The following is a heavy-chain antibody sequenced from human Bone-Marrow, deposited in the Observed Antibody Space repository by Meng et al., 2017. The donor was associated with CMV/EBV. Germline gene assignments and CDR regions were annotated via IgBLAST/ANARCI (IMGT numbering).Heavy chain of an antibody. V-gene: IGHV1-18*01. Sequence: ASVKVSCKASGYRFTSYGISWVRQAPGQGLEWMGWISGFDGHTNDAQQFQGRVTMTIDTPTSTAYMELRSLRSDDTAVYFCARDRDGYNVQDFWGRGTLVAVSS. CDR3: ARDRDGYNVQDF. CDR1: GYRFTSYG. J-gene: IGHJ4*02. CDR2: ISGFDGHT. D-gene: IGHD5-24*01.